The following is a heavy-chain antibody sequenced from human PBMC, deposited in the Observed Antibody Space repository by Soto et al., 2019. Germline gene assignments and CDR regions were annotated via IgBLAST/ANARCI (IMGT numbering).Heavy chain of an antibody. CDR1: GNTFASHG. D-gene: IGHD1-20*01. J-gene: IGHJ4*02. CDR3: ASSPQSTGIRYDY. CDR2: ISGFNGQT. Sequence: ASVKVSCKASGNTFASHGFSWVRQAPGQGLEWMGWISGFNGQTNYALKFQGRVTLTTDTSASTAYMELSSLRSEDTAVYYCASSPQSTGIRYDYWGQGTLVTVSS. V-gene: IGHV1-18*01.